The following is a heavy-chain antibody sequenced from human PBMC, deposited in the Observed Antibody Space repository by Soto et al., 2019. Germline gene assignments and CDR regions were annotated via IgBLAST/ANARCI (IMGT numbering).Heavy chain of an antibody. D-gene: IGHD3-3*01. V-gene: IGHV4-39*01. CDR3: ARQTGLLRFLEWLPPFDY. Sequence: SETLSLTCTVSGGSISSSSYYWGWIRQPPGKGLEWIGSIYYSGSTYYNPSLKSRVTISVDTSKNQFSLKLSSVTAADTAVYYCARQTGLLRFLEWLPPFDYWGQGTLVTVSS. J-gene: IGHJ4*02. CDR2: IYYSGST. CDR1: GGSISSSSYY.